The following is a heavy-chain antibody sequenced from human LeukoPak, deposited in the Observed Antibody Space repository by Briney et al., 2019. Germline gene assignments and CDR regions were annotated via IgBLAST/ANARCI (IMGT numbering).Heavy chain of an antibody. CDR3: ARESRARGREFDY. J-gene: IGHJ4*02. D-gene: IGHD3-16*01. CDR2: ISAYNGNT. V-gene: IGHV1-18*01. CDR1: VYTFITYG. Sequence: ASVKVSCKASVYTFITYGISWVRQAPGQGLEWMGWISAYNGNTNYAQKFQGRVTMTTDTSTSTAYMELRSLRSDDTAVYYCARESRARGREFDYWGQGTLLTVSS.